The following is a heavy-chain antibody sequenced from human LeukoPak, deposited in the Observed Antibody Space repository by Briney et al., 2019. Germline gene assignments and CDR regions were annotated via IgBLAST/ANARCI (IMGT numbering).Heavy chain of an antibody. Sequence: GGSLRLSCAASGFTFSSYEMNWVRQAPGKGLEWVSYIGSSGSTIYYADSVKGRFTISRDNAKNSLYLQMNSLRAEDTAVYYCARDVNQRPYYYGMDVWGKGTTVTVSS. CDR3: ARDVNQRPYYYGMDV. CDR2: IGSSGSTI. V-gene: IGHV3-48*03. CDR1: GFTFSSYE. J-gene: IGHJ6*04. D-gene: IGHD2-2*01.